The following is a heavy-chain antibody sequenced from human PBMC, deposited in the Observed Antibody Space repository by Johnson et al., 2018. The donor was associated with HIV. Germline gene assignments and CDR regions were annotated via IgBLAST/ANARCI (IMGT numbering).Heavy chain of an antibody. Sequence: VQLVESGGGLVQPGGSLRLSCAASGFSFTDAWMNWVRQAPGKGLEWVGRIKSKTDGGTTDYAAPVKGRFTISRDDSKTTLFLQMNSLRAEDTALYYCAKGSGGEADAFEIWGQGTRVTVSS. J-gene: IGHJ3*02. CDR3: AKGSGGEADAFEI. V-gene: IGHV3-15*05. CDR2: IKSKTDGGTT. CDR1: GFSFTDAW. D-gene: IGHD3-16*01.